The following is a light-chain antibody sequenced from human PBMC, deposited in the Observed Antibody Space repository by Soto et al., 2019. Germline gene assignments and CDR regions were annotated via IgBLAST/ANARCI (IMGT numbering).Light chain of an antibody. CDR3: QQRTNWLT. CDR2: DAS. CDR1: QNVSTY. Sequence: EIVLTQSPATLSLSPGERATLSCRASQNVSTYLAWYQQKPGQAPRLLIYDASNRATGIPARFSGSGSGTDFTLTISSLEPEDCAVYYCQQRTNWLTFGPGTKVDIK. J-gene: IGKJ3*01. V-gene: IGKV3-11*01.